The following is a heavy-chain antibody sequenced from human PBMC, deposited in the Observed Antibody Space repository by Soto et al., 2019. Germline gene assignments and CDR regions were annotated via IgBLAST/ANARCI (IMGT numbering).Heavy chain of an antibody. CDR3: GRGSTTEKVDS. V-gene: IGHV4-30-4*01. J-gene: IGHJ4*02. CDR2: IHNSGSP. Sequence: QVQLQESGPGLVRPSQTLSLTCSVSGASIYNGSYFWSWIRQSPGKVLEWIGHIHNSGSPYTNPSLKSRVTVSADTSMNQFSLALASGTAADTAMYYCGRGSTTEKVDSWGQGILVTVSS. CDR1: GASIYNGSYF.